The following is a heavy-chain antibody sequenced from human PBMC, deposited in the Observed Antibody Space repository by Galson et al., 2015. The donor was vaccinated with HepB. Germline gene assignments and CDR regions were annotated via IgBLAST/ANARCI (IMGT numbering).Heavy chain of an antibody. CDR2: ISYDGSNK. CDR3: ARAPLLRFLEWSEGYGMDV. Sequence: SLRLSCAASGFTFSSYAMHWVRQAPGKGLEWVAVISYDGSNKYYADSVKGRFTISRDNSKNTLYLQMNSLRAEDTAVYYCARAPLLRFLEWSEGYGMDVWGQGTTVTVSS. J-gene: IGHJ6*02. D-gene: IGHD3-3*01. CDR1: GFTFSSYA. V-gene: IGHV3-30-3*01.